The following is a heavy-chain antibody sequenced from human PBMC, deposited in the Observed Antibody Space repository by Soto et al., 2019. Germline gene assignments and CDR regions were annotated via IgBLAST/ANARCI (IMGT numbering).Heavy chain of an antibody. CDR1: GYTFTSYD. Sequence: ASVKGSCKASGYTFTSYDINWVRQATGQGLEWIGWMSPNSGYTGYAQKFQGRVTMTRNTSISTAYMELSSLRSEDTAVYYCARGPRVTATSFDYWGQGTLVTVSS. CDR3: ARGPRVTATSFDY. D-gene: IGHD2-15*01. J-gene: IGHJ4*02. V-gene: IGHV1-8*01. CDR2: MSPNSGYT.